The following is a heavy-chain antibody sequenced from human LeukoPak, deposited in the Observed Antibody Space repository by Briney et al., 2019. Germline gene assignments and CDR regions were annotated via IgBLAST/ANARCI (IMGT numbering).Heavy chain of an antibody. V-gene: IGHV3-15*01. D-gene: IGHD3-10*01. CDR2: IKSRTDGGTT. Sequence: GGSLRLSCAASGFTFSNARMSWVRQAPGKGLEWVGRIKSRTDGGTTDYAAPVKGKFTISRDDSKNTLYLQMNSLNTEDTAVYYCTTPYYYGSGTITPIYYFDYWGQGTLVTVSS. CDR3: TTPYYYGSGTITPIYYFDY. CDR1: GFTFSNAR. J-gene: IGHJ4*02.